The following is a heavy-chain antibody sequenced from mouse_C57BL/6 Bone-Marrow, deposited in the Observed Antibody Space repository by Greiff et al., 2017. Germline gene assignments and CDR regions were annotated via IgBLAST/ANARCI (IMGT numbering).Heavy chain of an antibody. CDR1: GYTFTDYY. J-gene: IGHJ3*01. CDR3: ARWGRPAWFAY. V-gene: IGHV1-26*01. CDR2: INPNNGGT. Sequence: EVQLQQSGPELVKPGASVKISCKASGYTFTDYYMNWVKQSHGKSLEWIGDINPNNGGTSYNQKFKGKATLTVDKSSSTAYMELRSLTSEDSAVYYCARWGRPAWFAYWGQGTLVTVSA.